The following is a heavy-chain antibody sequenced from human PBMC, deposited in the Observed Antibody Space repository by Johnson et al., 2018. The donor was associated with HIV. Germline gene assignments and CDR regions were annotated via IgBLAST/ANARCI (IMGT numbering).Heavy chain of an antibody. CDR1: GFTFSSYW. Sequence: VQLVESGGGLVPPGGSLRLSCAASGFTFSSYWMSWVRQAPGKGLEWVANIKQDGSEKYYVDSVKGRFTISRDNAKNSLYLQMNSLRAEDTAVYYCARAGEQWLAPLDAFDIWGQGTMVTVSS. V-gene: IGHV3-7*01. J-gene: IGHJ3*02. CDR3: ARAGEQWLAPLDAFDI. CDR2: IKQDGSEK. D-gene: IGHD6-19*01.